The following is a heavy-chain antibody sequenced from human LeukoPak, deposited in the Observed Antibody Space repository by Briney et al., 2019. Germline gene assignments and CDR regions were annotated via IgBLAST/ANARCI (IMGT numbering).Heavy chain of an antibody. D-gene: IGHD1-26*01. CDR1: GGSISSYY. CDR2: IYTSGST. J-gene: IGHJ4*02. V-gene: IGHV4-4*07. CDR3: ASANSGSYREFDY. Sequence: SETLSLTCTVSGGSISSYYWSWIRQPAGKGLEWIGRIYTSGSTNYNASLKSRVSMSVDTSKNQFSLKLSSVTAADTAVFYCASANSGSYREFDYWGQGTLVTVSS.